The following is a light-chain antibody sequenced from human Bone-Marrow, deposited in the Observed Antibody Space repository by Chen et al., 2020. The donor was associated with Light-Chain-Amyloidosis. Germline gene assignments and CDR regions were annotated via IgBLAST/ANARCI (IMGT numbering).Light chain of an antibody. CDR3: SSYTITNTLV. V-gene: IGLV2-14*01. Sequence: QSVLTQPASVSGSPGPSITIPCTGTSSDVGGDNHVSWYQQHPDKAPKLMIYEVTNRPSWVPDRFSGSKSDNTASLTISGLQTEDEADYFCSSYTITNTLVFGSGTRVTVL. CDR2: EVT. J-gene: IGLJ1*01. CDR1: SSDVGGDNH.